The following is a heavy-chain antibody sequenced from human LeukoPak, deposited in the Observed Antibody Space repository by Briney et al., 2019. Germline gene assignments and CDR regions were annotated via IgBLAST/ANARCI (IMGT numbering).Heavy chain of an antibody. D-gene: IGHD3-22*01. Sequence: ASVKVSCXASGHTFTGYYMHWVRQAPGQGLEWMGRINPNSGGTNYAQKFQGRITMTRDTSISTAYMELSRLRSDDTAVYYCARDITMIVVVPGIWGQGTMVTVSS. CDR2: INPNSGGT. CDR3: ARDITMIVVVPGI. J-gene: IGHJ3*02. CDR1: GHTFTGYY. V-gene: IGHV1-2*06.